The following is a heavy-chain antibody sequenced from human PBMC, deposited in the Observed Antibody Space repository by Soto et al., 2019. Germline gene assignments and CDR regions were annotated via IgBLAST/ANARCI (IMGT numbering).Heavy chain of an antibody. CDR3: ARAEMATIRGYDYGMDV. D-gene: IGHD5-12*01. CDR1: GGTFSSYA. V-gene: IGHV1-69*12. CDR2: IIPIFGPA. J-gene: IGHJ6*02. Sequence: QVQLVQSGAEVKKPGSSVKVSCNASGGTFSSYAISWVRQAPGQGLEWMGGIIPIFGPANYAQKFQGRVTITADESTSTADMELSSLRSEDTAVYYCARAEMATIRGYDYGMDVWGQGTTVTVSS.